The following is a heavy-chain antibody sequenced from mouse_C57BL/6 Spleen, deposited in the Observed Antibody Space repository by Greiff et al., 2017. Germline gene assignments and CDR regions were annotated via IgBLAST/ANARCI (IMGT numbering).Heavy chain of an antibody. CDR3: ARYRGYGSSYWYFDV. CDR2: ISSGSSTI. CDR1: GFTFSDYG. J-gene: IGHJ1*03. D-gene: IGHD1-1*01. Sequence: DVKLVESGGGLVKPGGSLKLSCAASGFTFSDYGMHWVRQAPEKGLEWVAYISSGSSTIYYADTVKGRFTISRDNAKNTLFLQMTSLRSEDTAMYYCARYRGYGSSYWYFDVWGTGTTVTVSS. V-gene: IGHV5-17*01.